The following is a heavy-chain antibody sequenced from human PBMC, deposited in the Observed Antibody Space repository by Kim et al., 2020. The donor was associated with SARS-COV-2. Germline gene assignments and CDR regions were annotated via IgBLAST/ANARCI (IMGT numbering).Heavy chain of an antibody. V-gene: IGHV3-15*01. J-gene: IGHJ4*02. CDR3: TTVSMR. D-gene: IGHD2-2*01. CDR1: GIPFSNAW. CDR2: IKSLSDGGTS. Sequence: GGSLRLSCAVSGIPFSNAWMNWVRQAPGRGLEWVGRIKSLSDGGTSDYAAPVKGRFTISRDDSKNTLYLQMNRLKSEDAGVYYCTTVSMRWGQGTPVTVS.